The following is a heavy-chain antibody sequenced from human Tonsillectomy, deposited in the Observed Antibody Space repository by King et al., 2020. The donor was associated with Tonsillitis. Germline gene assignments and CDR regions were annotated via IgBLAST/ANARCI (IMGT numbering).Heavy chain of an antibody. D-gene: IGHD7-27*01. J-gene: IGHJ2*01. CDR2: ISSSGST. V-gene: IGHV4-59*01. CDR1: GGSISSSY. Sequence: VQLQESGPGLVKPSETLSLTCTVSGGSISSSYWSWLRQPPGKGLEWIGLISSSGSTNFHPSLAGRVSISLDTSKSQVSLRMTSMTAADTAIYYCARDRPDWGDWYFDLWGRGTLVTVSS. CDR3: ARDRPDWGDWYFDL.